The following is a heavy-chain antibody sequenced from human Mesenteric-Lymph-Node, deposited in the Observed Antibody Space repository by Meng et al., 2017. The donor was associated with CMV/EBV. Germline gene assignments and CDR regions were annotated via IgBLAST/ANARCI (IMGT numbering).Heavy chain of an antibody. Sequence: GESLKISCAASGFTFGSYAMSWVRQAPGTGLEWVSSISVSGANTYYADSVRGRFTISRDNSMNTLYLQMNSLRAEDTALYYCATYYTGNYYFFDFWGQGTLVTVSS. V-gene: IGHV3-23*01. CDR3: ATYYTGNYYFFDF. CDR2: ISVSGANT. D-gene: IGHD3-3*01. CDR1: GFTFGSYA. J-gene: IGHJ4*02.